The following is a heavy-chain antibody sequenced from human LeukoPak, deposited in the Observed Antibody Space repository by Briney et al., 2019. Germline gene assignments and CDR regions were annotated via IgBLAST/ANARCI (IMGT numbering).Heavy chain of an antibody. D-gene: IGHD3-22*01. V-gene: IGHV5-51*01. Sequence: GESLKISCKGSGYSFTSYWIGWVRQMPGKGLEWMGIIYPGDSDTRYSPSFQGQVTISADKSISTAYLQWSSLKASDTAMYYGALTLDYYDSSTDAFDIWGQGTMVTVSS. CDR2: IYPGDSDT. CDR3: ALTLDYYDSSTDAFDI. J-gene: IGHJ3*02. CDR1: GYSFTSYW.